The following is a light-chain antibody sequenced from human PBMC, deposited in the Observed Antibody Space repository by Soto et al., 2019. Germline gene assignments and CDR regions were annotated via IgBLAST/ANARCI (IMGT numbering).Light chain of an antibody. CDR2: GAS. V-gene: IGKV3-20*01. J-gene: IGKJ4*01. CDR3: QQYSGSPLT. Sequence: EIVLTQSPGTLSLSPGERTTLSCRASQSVSGSYVAWYQQKPGQAPRLLIYGASSRATGIPDRFSGSGSGTDFTLIISRLEPEDFAVYYCQQYSGSPLTSVGGTKVDIK. CDR1: QSVSGSY.